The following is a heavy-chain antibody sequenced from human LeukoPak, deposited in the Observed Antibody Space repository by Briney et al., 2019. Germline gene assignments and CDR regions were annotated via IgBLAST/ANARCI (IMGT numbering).Heavy chain of an antibody. CDR1: GFTFSSYA. CDR2: ISGSGGST. D-gene: IGHD3-3*01. Sequence: PGGSLRLSCAASGFTFSSYAMSWVRQAPGQGLEWVSAISGSGGSTYYADSVKGRFTISRDNSKNTLYLQMNSLRAEDTAVYYCAKDQGPTYYDFWSGYNWFDPWGQGTLVTVSS. V-gene: IGHV3-23*01. CDR3: AKDQGPTYYDFWSGYNWFDP. J-gene: IGHJ5*02.